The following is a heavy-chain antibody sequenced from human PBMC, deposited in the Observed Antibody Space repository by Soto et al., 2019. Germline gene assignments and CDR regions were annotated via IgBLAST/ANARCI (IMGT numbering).Heavy chain of an antibody. V-gene: IGHV3-7*05. CDR2: IKQDGSEK. J-gene: IGHJ5*02. Sequence: PGGSLRLSCAASGFTFSSYWMSWVRQAPGKGLEWVANIKQDGSEKYYVDSVKGRFTISRDNAKNSLYLQMNSLRAEDTAVYYCARDHCSSTSCYGPPNWFDPWGQGTLVTVSS. CDR3: ARDHCSSTSCYGPPNWFDP. D-gene: IGHD2-2*01. CDR1: GFTFSSYW.